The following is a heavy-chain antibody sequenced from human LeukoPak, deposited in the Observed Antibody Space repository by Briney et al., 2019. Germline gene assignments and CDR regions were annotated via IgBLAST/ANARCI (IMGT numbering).Heavy chain of an antibody. Sequence: GASVKVSCKAFGYTFTSYYMNWVRQAPGQGLEWMGIINPTGGSTSYAQKFQGRVTMTRDTSTSTVYMELTSLRSDDTAVYYCALRPLPGHGGDLPYFDYWGQGTLVSVSS. V-gene: IGHV1-46*01. CDR3: ALRPLPGHGGDLPYFDY. CDR2: INPTGGST. CDR1: GYTFTSYY. J-gene: IGHJ4*02. D-gene: IGHD3-16*01.